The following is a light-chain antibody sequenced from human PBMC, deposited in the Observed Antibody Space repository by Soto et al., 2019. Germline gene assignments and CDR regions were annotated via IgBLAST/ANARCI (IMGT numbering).Light chain of an antibody. J-gene: IGKJ1*01. CDR1: QSVGTY. CDR3: QQRSNWPRT. V-gene: IGKV3-11*01. CDR2: DAS. Sequence: DIVLTQSPATLSLSPGERATLSCRASQSVGTYLAWYQQKPGQAPSRLIYDASNRATGVPARFSGSGSGTDFTLTISSLESEDFAVYYCQQRSNWPRTFGQGTKVEIK.